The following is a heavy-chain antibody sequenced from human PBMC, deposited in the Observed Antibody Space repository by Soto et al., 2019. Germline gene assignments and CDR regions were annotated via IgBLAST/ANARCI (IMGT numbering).Heavy chain of an antibody. Sequence: SETLSLTCTVSGGSISSYYWSWIRQPPGKGLEWIGYIYYSGSTNYNPSLKSRVTISVDTSKNQFSLKLSSVTAADTAVYCCARFYSSSWYFDYWGQGTLVTVSS. D-gene: IGHD6-13*01. J-gene: IGHJ4*02. V-gene: IGHV4-59*01. CDR2: IYYSGST. CDR1: GGSISSYY. CDR3: ARFYSSSWYFDY.